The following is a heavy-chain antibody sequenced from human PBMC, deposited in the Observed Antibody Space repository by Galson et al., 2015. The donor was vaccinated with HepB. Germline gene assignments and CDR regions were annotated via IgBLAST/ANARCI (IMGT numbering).Heavy chain of an antibody. Sequence: SVKVSCKASGFTFTSSAVQWVRQARGQRLEWIGWIVVGSGNTNYAQKFQERVTITRDMSTSTAYMELSSLRSEDTAVYYCAAEPEWELLSTEYFQHWGQGTLVTVSS. CDR3: AAEPEWELLSTEYFQH. CDR2: IVVGSGNT. CDR1: GFTFTSSA. J-gene: IGHJ1*01. D-gene: IGHD1-26*01. V-gene: IGHV1-58*01.